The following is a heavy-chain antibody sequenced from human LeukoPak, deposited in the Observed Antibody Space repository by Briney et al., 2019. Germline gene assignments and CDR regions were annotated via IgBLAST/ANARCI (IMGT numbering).Heavy chain of an antibody. CDR3: ARDHCSGGSCPDYYYYYGMDV. CDR2: ISSSSSYI. D-gene: IGHD2-15*01. CDR1: GFTFSSYS. V-gene: IGHV3-21*01. J-gene: IGHJ6*04. Sequence: GGSLRLSCAASGFTFSSYSMNWVRQAPGKGLEWVSSISSSSSYIYYADSVKGRFTISRDNAKNSLYLQMNSLRAEDTAVYYCARDHCSGGSCPDYYYYYGMDVWGKGTTVTVSS.